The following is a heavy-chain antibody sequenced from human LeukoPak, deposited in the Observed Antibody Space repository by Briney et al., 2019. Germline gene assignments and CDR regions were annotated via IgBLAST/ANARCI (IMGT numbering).Heavy chain of an antibody. V-gene: IGHV1-69*02. CDR1: GGTFSSYT. J-gene: IGHJ4*02. Sequence: SVKVSCKASGGTFSSYTISWVRQAPGQGLEWMGRIIPILGVANYAQKFQGRVTITADKSTSTAYMELSSLRSEDTAVYYCARTPDYDILTGYYRYYFDYWGQGTLVTVSS. D-gene: IGHD3-9*01. CDR3: ARTPDYDILTGYYRYYFDY. CDR2: IIPILGVA.